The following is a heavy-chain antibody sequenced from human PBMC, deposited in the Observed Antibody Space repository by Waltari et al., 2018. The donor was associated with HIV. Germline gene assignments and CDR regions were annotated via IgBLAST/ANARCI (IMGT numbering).Heavy chain of an antibody. CDR3: ARDYSGTYADFDY. CDR2: ISSSGSTI. V-gene: IGHV3-48*01. D-gene: IGHD1-26*01. CDR1: GLPFRSYS. J-gene: IGHJ4*02. Sequence: EVQLVESGGGLVQPGGSLRPPCEASGLPFRSYSMNWVRQAPGKGLEWVSYISSSGSTIYYADSVRGRFTISRDNAKNSLYLQLNSLRAEDTAVYYCARDYSGTYADFDYWGQGTLVTVSS.